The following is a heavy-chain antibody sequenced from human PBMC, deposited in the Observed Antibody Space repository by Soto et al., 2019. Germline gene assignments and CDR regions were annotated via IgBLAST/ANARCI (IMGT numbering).Heavy chain of an antibody. CDR3: AKEVRSSSYFDY. CDR2: IKQDGSEK. CDR1: GVTFSRYY. D-gene: IGHD6-6*01. Sequence: PGGSLRLSCTASGVTFSRYYMSWFRQAPGKGLEWVANIKQDGSEKYYVDSVKGRFAISRDNAKNSPYLQMNSLRAEDTAVYYCAKEVRSSSYFDYWGQGTLVTVSS. V-gene: IGHV3-7*01. J-gene: IGHJ4*02.